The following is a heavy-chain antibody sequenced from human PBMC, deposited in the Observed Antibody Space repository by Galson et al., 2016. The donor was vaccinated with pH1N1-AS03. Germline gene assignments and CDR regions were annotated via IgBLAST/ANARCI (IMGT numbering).Heavy chain of an antibody. D-gene: IGHD6-6*01. V-gene: IGHV1-18*01. J-gene: IGHJ4*02. CDR2: INPYSTNT. Sequence: SVKVSCKASGYNFVTYGITWVRQGPGQGLEWMGWINPYSTNTNYAKKVQDRVTMTADTSTTTAHLDLRNLGSDDTAVYYCARVVAGRPFLIDYWCQGTLVIVSS. CDR3: ARVVAGRPFLIDY. CDR1: GYNFVTYG.